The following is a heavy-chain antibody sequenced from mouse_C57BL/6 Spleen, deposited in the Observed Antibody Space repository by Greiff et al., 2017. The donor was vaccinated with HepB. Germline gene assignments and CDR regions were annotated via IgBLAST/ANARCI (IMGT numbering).Heavy chain of an antibody. CDR1: GEEFKDEE. V-gene: IGHV1-15*01. CDR2: IDPGTVGT. Sequence: QKEGEERERKGAEGKREGKEEGEEFKDEERSRGKKTTGHGLEWIGAIDPGTVGTAYNQKFKGKAILTADKSSSTAYMELRSLTSEDSAVYYCTRWRVYYGSSSDYWGQGTTLTVSS. D-gene: IGHD1-1*01. J-gene: IGHJ2*01. CDR3: TRWRVYYGSSSDY.